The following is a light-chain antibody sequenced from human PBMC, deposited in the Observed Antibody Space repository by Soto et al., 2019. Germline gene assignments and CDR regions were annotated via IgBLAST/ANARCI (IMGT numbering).Light chain of an antibody. Sequence: DSEMTQAPSALFASVGDRVTITCRASQSISGYLNWYQQQPGKAPKLLIHGTSSLQSGVPSRFSGSGSGTDFTLTISSLQREDFASYYCQQSYSTPTWTFGQGTKVDIK. J-gene: IGKJ1*01. V-gene: IGKV1-39*01. CDR3: QQSYSTPTWT. CDR2: GTS. CDR1: QSISGY.